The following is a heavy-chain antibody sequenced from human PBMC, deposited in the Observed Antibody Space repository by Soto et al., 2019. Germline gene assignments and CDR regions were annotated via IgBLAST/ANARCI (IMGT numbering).Heavy chain of an antibody. D-gene: IGHD4-17*01. J-gene: IGHJ2*01. Sequence: QVQLVQSGAEVKKPGSSVKVSCKASGGTFSSYAISWVRQAPGQGLEWMGGIIPIFGTANYAQKIQGRVTITADKSTSTAYMELSSLRSEDTAVYYCARPSDYGDYDGYFDLWGRGTLVTVSS. CDR2: IIPIFGTA. V-gene: IGHV1-69*06. CDR3: ARPSDYGDYDGYFDL. CDR1: GGTFSSYA.